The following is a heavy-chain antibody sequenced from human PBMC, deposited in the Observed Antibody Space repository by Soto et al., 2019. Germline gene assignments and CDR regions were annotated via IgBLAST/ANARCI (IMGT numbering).Heavy chain of an antibody. V-gene: IGHV1-46*03. Sequence: QVQLVQSGAEVKKPGASVKVSCKASGYTFTSYYMHWVRQAPGQGLEWMGIINPSGGSTSYAQKFQGRVTMTRDTSTSTVYMELSSLRSEDTAVYYCARDLTPPSGWVYNWFDPWGQGTLVTVSS. D-gene: IGHD6-19*01. CDR2: INPSGGST. J-gene: IGHJ5*02. CDR3: ARDLTPPSGWVYNWFDP. CDR1: GYTFTSYY.